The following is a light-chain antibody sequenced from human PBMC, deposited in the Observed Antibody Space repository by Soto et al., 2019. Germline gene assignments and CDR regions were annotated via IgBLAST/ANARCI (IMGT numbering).Light chain of an antibody. V-gene: IGKV3-15*01. CDR1: QSVSTN. CDR2: GAS. CDR3: QQYNNWPRT. J-gene: IGKJ1*01. Sequence: IVMKHSPATLSVSPGERATLSCRASQSVSTNLAWYQQQPGQAPRLLIYGASTRATGIPASFSGSGSGTEFTLTISSLQSEDFAVYYCQQYNNWPRTFGQGTKVDIK.